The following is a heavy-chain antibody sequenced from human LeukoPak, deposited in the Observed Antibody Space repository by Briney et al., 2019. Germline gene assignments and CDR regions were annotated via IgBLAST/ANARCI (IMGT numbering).Heavy chain of an antibody. CDR3: ARDWRDNSGKFPNDAFDI. J-gene: IGHJ3*02. V-gene: IGHV3-48*03. D-gene: IGHD3-22*01. CDR1: GFTFNSYA. CDR2: ISSSGSI. Sequence: GGSLRLSCAASGFTFNSYAFNWVRQAPGKGLEWVSYISSSGSIYYADSVKGRFTISRDNAKNSLYLQMNSLRAEDTAVYYCARDWRDNSGKFPNDAFDIWGQGTMVTVSS.